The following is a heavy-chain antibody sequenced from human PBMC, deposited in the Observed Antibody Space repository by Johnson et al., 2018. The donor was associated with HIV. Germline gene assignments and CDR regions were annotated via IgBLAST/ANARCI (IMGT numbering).Heavy chain of an antibody. V-gene: IGHV3-15*01. CDR1: GFTFSIYW. D-gene: IGHD1-26*01. Sequence: SGFTFSIYWMTWVRQAPGKGLEWVGRIKSLKDGGTTDYSAPVRGRFTISRDDSKNTLYLLMNSLKTEDTAVYYCTTGPVGATKGGGAFDKWGQGTMVTVSS. CDR3: TTGPVGATKGGGAFDK. J-gene: IGHJ3*02. CDR2: IKSLKDGGTT.